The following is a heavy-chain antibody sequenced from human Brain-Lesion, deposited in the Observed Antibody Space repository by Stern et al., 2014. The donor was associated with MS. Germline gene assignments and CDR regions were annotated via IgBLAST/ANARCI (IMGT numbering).Heavy chain of an antibody. CDR1: GYRFTSNW. Sequence: EVQLQESGAEVKKPGESLKISCKGSGYRFTSNWIGWVRKLPGEGLEWMGIIWPGDSDTRYSPSFQGQVPISADKSISTAYLQWSSLQASDPAMYYCARRGDSSSSGFDYWGQGTLVIVSS. J-gene: IGHJ4*02. D-gene: IGHD6-6*01. V-gene: IGHV5-51*01. CDR2: IWPGDSDT. CDR3: ARRGDSSSSGFDY.